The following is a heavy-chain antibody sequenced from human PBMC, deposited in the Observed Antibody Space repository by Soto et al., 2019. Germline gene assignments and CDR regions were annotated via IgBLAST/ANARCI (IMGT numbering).Heavy chain of an antibody. Sequence: QVQLVQSGAEVKKPGSSVKVSCKTSGGTFSAYPFNWVRQAPGQGLEWMGRIIPILDITDYSQNFQGRVTITAHKSTNTAYMDLTSRRSEDTAMYFCAKGADSSGSESAFDLWGQGTLITVSS. J-gene: IGHJ3*01. D-gene: IGHD3-22*01. CDR3: AKGADSSGSESAFDL. CDR2: IIPILDIT. CDR1: GGTFSAYP. V-gene: IGHV1-69*02.